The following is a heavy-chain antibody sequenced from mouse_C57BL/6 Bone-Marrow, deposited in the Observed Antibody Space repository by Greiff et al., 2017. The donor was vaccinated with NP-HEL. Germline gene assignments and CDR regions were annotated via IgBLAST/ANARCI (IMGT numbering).Heavy chain of an antibody. CDR3: AYYYGSSSWFAY. D-gene: IGHD1-1*01. J-gene: IGHJ3*01. V-gene: IGHV5-9*01. Sequence: EVHLVESGGGLVKPGGSLKLSCAASGFTFSSYTMSWVRQTPEKRLEWVATISGGGGNTYYPDSVKGRFTISRDNAKNTLYLQMSSLRSEDTALYYCAYYYGSSSWFAYWGQGTLVTVSA. CDR2: ISGGGGNT. CDR1: GFTFSSYT.